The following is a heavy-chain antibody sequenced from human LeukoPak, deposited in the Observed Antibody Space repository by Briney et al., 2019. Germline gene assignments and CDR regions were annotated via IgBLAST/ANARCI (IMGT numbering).Heavy chain of an antibody. Sequence: SQTLSLTCTVYGGSISSGSYYWTWIRQPAGKGLEWIGRIYTSGSTNYTPSLKSRVTISVDTSKNQFSLNSRSVTAADTAVYYCARDICGYNYGCFDSWGQGTLVTVSS. CDR1: GGSISSGSYY. D-gene: IGHD5-18*01. J-gene: IGHJ4*02. CDR2: IYTSGST. V-gene: IGHV4-61*02. CDR3: ARDICGYNYGCFDS.